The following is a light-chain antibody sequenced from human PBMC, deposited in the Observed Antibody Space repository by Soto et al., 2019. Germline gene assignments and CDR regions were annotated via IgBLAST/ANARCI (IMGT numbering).Light chain of an antibody. CDR2: AAS. CDR1: ENIRSY. Sequence: DIQMAQTPSSLSASVGDRDTITCRATENIRSYLNWFQVQPGKAPKLLIYAASSLQGGVPSRFSGSESGTDFTLTISSLQPEDFATYYCQQYYNTPYTFGQGTNLEIK. CDR3: QQYYNTPYT. J-gene: IGKJ2*01. V-gene: IGKV1-39*01.